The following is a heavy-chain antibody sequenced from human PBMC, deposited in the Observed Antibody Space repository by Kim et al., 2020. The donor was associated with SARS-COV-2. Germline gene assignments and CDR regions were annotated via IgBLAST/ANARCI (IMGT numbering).Heavy chain of an antibody. CDR3: AHTSPYYGMDV. CDR2: DT. Sequence: DTRYSPSLKSRPTITKNTSKNQVVLTMTNMDPVDTATYYCAHTSPYYGMDVWGQGTTVTVSS. J-gene: IGHJ6*02. V-gene: IGHV2-5*01.